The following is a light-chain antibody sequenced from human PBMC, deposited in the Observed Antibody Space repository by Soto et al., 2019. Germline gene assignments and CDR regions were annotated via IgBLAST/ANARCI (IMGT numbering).Light chain of an antibody. Sequence: EIVMTQSPATLSVSPGERATLSCRASQGIKDYLAWFQQKPGQAPRLLIYGASTRATAIPARFSGSGSGTEFTLSISSLQSEDFAVYYCQQYGSRPWTFGQGTKVDIK. V-gene: IGKV3-15*01. CDR3: QQYGSRPWT. CDR2: GAS. J-gene: IGKJ1*01. CDR1: QGIKDY.